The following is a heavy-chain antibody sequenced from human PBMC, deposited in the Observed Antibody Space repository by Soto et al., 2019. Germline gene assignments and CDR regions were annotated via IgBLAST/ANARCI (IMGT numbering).Heavy chain of an antibody. CDR3: AKDNVYVGSASSLDY. CDR1: GFTLSAYG. Sequence: GGSLRLSCAASGFTLSAYGMSGFRQAPGKRPEWLSAISGDGESTFYADSVKGRFTISRDNSNNTLYLQMNSLRAEDTAIYYCAKDNVYVGSASSLDYWGQGTLVTVSS. J-gene: IGHJ4*02. D-gene: IGHD6-19*01. CDR2: ISGDGEST. V-gene: IGHV3-23*01.